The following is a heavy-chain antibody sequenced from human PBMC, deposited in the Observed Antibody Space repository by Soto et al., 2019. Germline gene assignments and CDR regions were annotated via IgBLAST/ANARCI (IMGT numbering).Heavy chain of an antibody. CDR3: AKDSEYSYGYNYYYYGMDV. CDR1: GFTFDDYA. V-gene: IGHV3-9*01. Sequence: GGSLRLSCAASGFTFDDYAMHWVLQAPGKGLEWVSGISWNSGSIGYADSVKGRFTISRDNAKNSLYLQMNSLRAEDTALYYCAKDSEYSYGYNYYYYGMDVWGQGTTVTVSS. CDR2: ISWNSGSI. J-gene: IGHJ6*02. D-gene: IGHD5-18*01.